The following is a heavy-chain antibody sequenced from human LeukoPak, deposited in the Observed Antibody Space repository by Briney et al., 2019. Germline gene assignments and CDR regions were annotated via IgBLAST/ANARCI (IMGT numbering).Heavy chain of an antibody. V-gene: IGHV1-2*02. CDR2: INPNSGAT. CDR3: ARVKKLMPEFEF. CDR1: GYTFIDYY. J-gene: IGHJ4*02. D-gene: IGHD2-2*01. Sequence: ASVTVSFTSSGYTFIDYYIHWVRQAPGQGLEWMGWINPNSGATKYAQKFQGRVSMTRDTSINTAYMDLTNLRPDDTAIFYCARVKKLMPEFEFWGQGTLVTVSS.